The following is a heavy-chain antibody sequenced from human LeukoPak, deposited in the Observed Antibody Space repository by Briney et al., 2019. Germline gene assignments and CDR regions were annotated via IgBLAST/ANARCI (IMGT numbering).Heavy chain of an antibody. D-gene: IGHD6-19*01. CDR1: GYTFTSYD. V-gene: IGHV1-8*01. Sequence: GASVNVSCKASGYTFTSYDINWVRQATGQGLEWMGWMNPNSGNTGYAQKFLGRVTMTRNTSISTAYMELSSLRSEDTAVYYCASWDGSYNSGWYDFWGQGTLVTVSS. J-gene: IGHJ5*01. CDR3: ASWDGSYNSGWYDF. CDR2: MNPNSGNT.